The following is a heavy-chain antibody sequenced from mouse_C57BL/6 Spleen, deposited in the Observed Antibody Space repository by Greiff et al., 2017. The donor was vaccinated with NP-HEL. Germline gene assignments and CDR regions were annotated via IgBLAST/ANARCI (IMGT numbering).Heavy chain of an antibody. CDR1: GYTFTSYW. Sequence: VQLQQSGTELVKPGASVKLSCKASGYTFTSYWMHWVKQRPGQGLEWIGNINPSNGGTNYNEKFKSKATMTADKSSSTAYMQLSSLTSEDSAVYYCARGDYDYGFYYFDYWGQGTTLTVSS. D-gene: IGHD2-4*01. J-gene: IGHJ2*01. V-gene: IGHV1-53*01. CDR2: INPSNGGT. CDR3: ARGDYDYGFYYFDY.